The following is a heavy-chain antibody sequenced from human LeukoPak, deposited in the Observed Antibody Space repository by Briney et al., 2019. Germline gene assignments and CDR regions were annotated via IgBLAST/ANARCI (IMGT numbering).Heavy chain of an antibody. CDR2: IDSSTSHI. Sequence: GGSLRLSCAASGFTFSSYSMNWVRQAPGEGLEWVSSIDSSTSHIYYADSVKGRFTISRDNAKNSLYLQMNSLRAEDTALYYCARAAAGYGTSRIDYWGQGTLVTVSS. CDR1: GFTFSSYS. V-gene: IGHV3-21*01. J-gene: IGHJ4*02. D-gene: IGHD6-13*01. CDR3: ARAAAGYGTSRIDY.